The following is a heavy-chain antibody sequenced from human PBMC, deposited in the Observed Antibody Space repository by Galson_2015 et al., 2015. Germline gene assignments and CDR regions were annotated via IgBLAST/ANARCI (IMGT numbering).Heavy chain of an antibody. Sequence: HSRAEGKKPGESLKISCKGSGYSFTSYWIGWVRQMPGKGLERMGIIYPGDSDTRNSPSFQGQVTISADKSISTAYLQWSSLKASDTAMYYCARIGYCSSTSCYSYSYYGMDVWGQGTTVTVSS. CDR3: ARIGYCSSTSCYSYSYYGMDV. D-gene: IGHD2-2*02. CDR1: GYSFTSYW. V-gene: IGHV5-51*01. J-gene: IGHJ6*02. CDR2: IYPGDSDT.